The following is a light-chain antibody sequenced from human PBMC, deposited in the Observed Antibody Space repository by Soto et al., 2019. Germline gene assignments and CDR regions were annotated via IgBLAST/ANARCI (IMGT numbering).Light chain of an antibody. V-gene: IGKV3-15*01. CDR3: QQYNYWPPYT. CDR1: QSVSSN. CDR2: GAS. J-gene: IGKJ2*01. Sequence: EIVMTQSPATLSVSPGERATLSCRVSQSVSSNLAWYQQKPGQAPRLLIYGASTRATGIPARFSGSGSGTEFTLTISSLQSEDFAVYYCQQYNYWPPYTFGQGTKLEIK.